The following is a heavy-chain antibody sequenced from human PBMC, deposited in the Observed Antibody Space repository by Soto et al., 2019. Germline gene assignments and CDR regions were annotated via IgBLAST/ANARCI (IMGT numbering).Heavy chain of an antibody. CDR1: GYTFTSYG. CDR2: ISAYNGNT. CDR3: ARGGLYDILTGYSVYYYYMDV. D-gene: IGHD3-9*01. Sequence: QVQLVQSGAEVKKPGASVKVSCKASGYTFTSYGISWVRQAPGQGLEWMGWISAYNGNTNYAQKLQGRVTMTTDTSTSTAYMELRSLRSDDTAVYYCARGGLYDILTGYSVYYYYMDVWGKGTTVTVSS. J-gene: IGHJ6*03. V-gene: IGHV1-18*01.